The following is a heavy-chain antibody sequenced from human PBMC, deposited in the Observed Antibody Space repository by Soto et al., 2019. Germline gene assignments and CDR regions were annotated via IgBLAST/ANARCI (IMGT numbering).Heavy chain of an antibody. CDR1: GYRFSRYW. D-gene: IGHD2-15*01. Sequence: RGESLKISCKTSGYRFSRYWIGWVRQMPGKGLEWMGVIYPDDSDTRYSPSFLGQVTISADESSNTATLQWSSLKASDTAMYYCARHGYCSGGSCRNPLDYWGQGTLVTVSS. V-gene: IGHV5-51*01. CDR2: IYPDDSDT. CDR3: ARHGYCSGGSCRNPLDY. J-gene: IGHJ4*02.